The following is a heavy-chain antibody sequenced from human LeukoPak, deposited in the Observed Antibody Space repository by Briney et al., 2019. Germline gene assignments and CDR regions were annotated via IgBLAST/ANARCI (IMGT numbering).Heavy chain of an antibody. CDR1: GFTFSSYA. V-gene: IGHV3-74*01. CDR3: AREGIVGATTDAFDI. D-gene: IGHD1-26*01. J-gene: IGHJ3*02. CDR2: IDTDGTRT. Sequence: PGGSLRLSCAASGFTFSSYAMSWVRQAPGKGLEWVSRIDTDGTRTTYADSVKGRFTNSRDNAKNTLYLQMNRLRAEDTAVYYCAREGIVGATTDAFDIWGQGTMVTVSS.